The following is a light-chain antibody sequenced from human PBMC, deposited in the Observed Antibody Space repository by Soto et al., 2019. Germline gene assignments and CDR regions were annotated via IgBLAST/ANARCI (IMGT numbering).Light chain of an antibody. V-gene: IGKV3-15*01. CDR2: HAS. CDR1: QSVSNN. CDR3: QQYNKWPLT. Sequence: EIVMTQSPATLSVSPGERATLSCRASQSVSNNLAWYQQKPGQAPRLLIYHASTRATGIPARFSGSRSGTECTLTISSLQSEDFAVYYCQQYNKWPLTFGGGTKVEIK. J-gene: IGKJ4*01.